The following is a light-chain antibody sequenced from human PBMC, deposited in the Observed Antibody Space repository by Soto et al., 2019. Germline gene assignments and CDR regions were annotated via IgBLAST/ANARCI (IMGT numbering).Light chain of an antibody. CDR1: SSDVGGYDY. Sequence: QSALTQPASVSGSPGQSITISCTGTSSDVGGYDYVSWYHLHPGKAPKLMVFEVSNRPSGVSYRFSGSKSGNTASLTISGLQAEDEADYFCSSYSISTAYLFGTGTQLTVL. J-gene: IGLJ1*01. CDR3: SSYSISTAYL. CDR2: EVS. V-gene: IGLV2-14*01.